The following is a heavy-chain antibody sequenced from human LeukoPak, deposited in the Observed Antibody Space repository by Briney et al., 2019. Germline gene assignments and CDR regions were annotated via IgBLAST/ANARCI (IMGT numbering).Heavy chain of an antibody. Sequence: PSETLSLTCTVSGGSISSYYWSWIRQPPGKGPEWIGYIYYSGSTNYNPSLKSRVTISVDTSKNQFSLKLSSVTAADTAVYYCARRSYYYDSSGYSYLDYWGQGTLVTVSS. CDR2: IYYSGST. D-gene: IGHD3-22*01. CDR1: GGSISSYY. V-gene: IGHV4-59*08. CDR3: ARRSYYYDSSGYSYLDY. J-gene: IGHJ4*02.